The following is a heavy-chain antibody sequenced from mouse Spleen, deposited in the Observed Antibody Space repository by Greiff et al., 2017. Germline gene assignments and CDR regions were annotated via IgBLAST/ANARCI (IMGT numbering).Heavy chain of an antibody. D-gene: IGHD1-2*01. Sequence: EVQLVESGGGLVKLGGSLKLSCAASGFTFSSYAMSWVRQTPEKRLEWVATISSGGGNTYYPDSVKGRFTISRDNAKNTLYLQMSSLKSEDTAMYYCARGLRPFDYWGQGTTLTVSS. V-gene: IGHV5-9-3*01. CDR3: ARGLRPFDY. CDR2: ISSGGGNT. J-gene: IGHJ2*01. CDR1: GFTFSSYA.